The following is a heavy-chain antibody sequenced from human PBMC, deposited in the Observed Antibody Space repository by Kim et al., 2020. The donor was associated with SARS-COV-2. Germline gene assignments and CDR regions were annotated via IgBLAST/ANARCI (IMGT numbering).Heavy chain of an antibody. CDR2: ISWNSGDI. CDR3: AKDRLVGVTSNHFDP. V-gene: IGHV3-9*01. J-gene: IGHJ5*02. CDR1: GFTFGDSGLSFGDFA. D-gene: IGHD3-9*01. Sequence: GGSLRLSCAASGFTFGDSGLSFGDFAMNWVRQVPGKGLEWVSGISWNSGDIKYADSVKGRFTISRDNAKKSLYLQMNSLRTEDTALYYCAKDRLVGVTSNHFDPWGQGTLVTVSS.